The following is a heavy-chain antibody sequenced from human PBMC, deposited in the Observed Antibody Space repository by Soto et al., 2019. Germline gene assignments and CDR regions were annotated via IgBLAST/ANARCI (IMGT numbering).Heavy chain of an antibody. CDR3: ARGSGYDFTHTDY. CDR2: IIPILGIA. V-gene: IGHV1-69*02. Sequence: SVKVSCKASGGTFSSYTISWVRQAPGQGLEWMGRIIPILGIANYAQKFQGRVTITADKSTSTAYMELSSLRSEDTAVYYCARGSGYDFTHTDYWGQGTLVTVSS. J-gene: IGHJ4*02. D-gene: IGHD5-12*01. CDR1: GGTFSSYT.